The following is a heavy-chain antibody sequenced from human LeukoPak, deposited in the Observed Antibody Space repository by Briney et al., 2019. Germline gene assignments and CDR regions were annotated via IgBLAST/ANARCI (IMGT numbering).Heavy chain of an antibody. Sequence: ASVTVSCTASGGTFSSYAISWVRQAPGQGLEWMGGIIPIFGTANYAQKFQGRVTITADESTSPAYMELSSLRSEDTAVYYCALSLHCSSTSCYFDYWGQGTLVTVSS. CDR3: ALSLHCSSTSCYFDY. D-gene: IGHD2-2*01. CDR2: IIPIFGTA. CDR1: GGTFSSYA. V-gene: IGHV1-69*01. J-gene: IGHJ4*02.